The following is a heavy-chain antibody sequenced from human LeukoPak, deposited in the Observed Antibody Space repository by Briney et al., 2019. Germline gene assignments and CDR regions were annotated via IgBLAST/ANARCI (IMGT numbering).Heavy chain of an antibody. D-gene: IGHD3-10*01. V-gene: IGHV1-18*01. Sequence: ASVTLSCKASGSTCTINGISWVRNGPGQGLEWIVWISAYNGNTKYAQKLQGRVTMSTDSSTSTAYTELRSLRTEDTAVYYCASGRLTYYYGSGSHYPYYYYYMDVWGKKTTVTVSS. J-gene: IGHJ6*03. CDR1: GSTCTING. CDR3: ASGRLTYYYGSGSHYPYYYYYMDV. CDR2: ISAYNGNT.